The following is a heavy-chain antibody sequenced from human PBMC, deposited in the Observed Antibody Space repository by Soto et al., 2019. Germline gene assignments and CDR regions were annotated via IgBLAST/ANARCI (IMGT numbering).Heavy chain of an antibody. CDR2: ISAYNGNT. Sequence: GASVKVSCKASGYTFTSYGISWVRQAPGKGLEWMGWISAYNGNTNYAQKLQGRVTMTTDTSTSTAYMELRSLRSDDTAVYYCARDWYGSGSYSNWFDPWGQGTLVTVSS. D-gene: IGHD3-10*01. CDR1: GYTFTSYG. V-gene: IGHV1-18*01. CDR3: ARDWYGSGSYSNWFDP. J-gene: IGHJ5*02.